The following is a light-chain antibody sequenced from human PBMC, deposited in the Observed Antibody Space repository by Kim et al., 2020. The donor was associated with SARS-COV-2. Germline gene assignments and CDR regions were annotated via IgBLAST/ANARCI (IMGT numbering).Light chain of an antibody. V-gene: IGKV3-11*01. CDR3: QQRSTWPRR. Sequence: SPGERATRSCSASQSVSRFLDWFQQKPGQAPRLLIYDTFNRVSAIPARFIGSGSGTDFTLTISSLGPEDFAVYYCQQRSTWPRRFGKGTKVDLK. CDR2: DTF. CDR1: QSVSRF. J-gene: IGKJ1*01.